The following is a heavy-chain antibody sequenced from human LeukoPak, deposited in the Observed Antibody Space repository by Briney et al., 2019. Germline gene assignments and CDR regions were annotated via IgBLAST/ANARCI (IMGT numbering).Heavy chain of an antibody. CDR3: ATLMNKTVVAWASYRYTKVFDY. Sequence: ASVKVSSVHSVYTLTEIMKHTVRAAPGKGLEWMGGFYPEDGETIYAQTFQGRVTMTEDTSTDTAYMELRRLRSEDTAAYYCATLMNKTVVAWASYRYTKVFDYWGQGTLVTVSS. J-gene: IGHJ4*02. CDR2: FYPEDGET. V-gene: IGHV1-24*01. D-gene: IGHD3-16*02. CDR1: VYTLTEIM.